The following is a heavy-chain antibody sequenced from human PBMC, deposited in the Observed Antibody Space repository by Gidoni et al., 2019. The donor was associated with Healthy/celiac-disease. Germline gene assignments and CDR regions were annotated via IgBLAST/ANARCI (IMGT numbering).Heavy chain of an antibody. CDR1: GFLFRSYA. D-gene: IGHD3-22*01. CDR2: ISSNGGST. Sequence: EVQLVESGGGLVQPGVSRRLSCSASGFLFRSYAMHWVRQAPGKGLEYVSAISSNGGSTYYADSVKGRFTISRDNSKNTLYLQMSSLRAEDTAVYYCVISSGYYPPAYFDYWGQGTLVTVSS. V-gene: IGHV3-64D*06. CDR3: VISSGYYPPAYFDY. J-gene: IGHJ4*02.